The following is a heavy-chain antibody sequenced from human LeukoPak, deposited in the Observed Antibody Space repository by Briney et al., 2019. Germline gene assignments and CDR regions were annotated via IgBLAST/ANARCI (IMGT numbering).Heavy chain of an antibody. V-gene: IGHV1-2*04. J-gene: IGHJ6*04. CDR2: INPNSGGT. D-gene: IGHD3-10*01. CDR1: GYTFTGYY. CDR3: ARGGSGSYLSPAFYGMDV. Sequence: ASVKVSCKASGYTFTGYYMHWVRQAPGPGLEWMGWINPNSGGTNYAQKFQGWVTMTRYTSISTAYMELSRLRADDTAVYYCARGGSGSYLSPAFYGMDVWGKGTTVTVSS.